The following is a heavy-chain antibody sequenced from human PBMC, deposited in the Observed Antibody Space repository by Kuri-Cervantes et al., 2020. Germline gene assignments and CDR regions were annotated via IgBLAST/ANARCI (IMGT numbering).Heavy chain of an antibody. D-gene: IGHD3-9*01. V-gene: IGHV1-2*02. CDR2: INPNSGGT. CDR3: ARFDWLIFDSRHAVDAFDI. J-gene: IGHJ3*02. Sequence: ASVKVSCKASGYTFTSYYMHWVRQAPGQGLEWMGWINPNSGGTNYAQKFQGRVTMTRDTTISTAYMELRSLRSDDTAVYYCARFDWLIFDSRHAVDAFDIWGQGTMVTVSS. CDR1: GYTFTSYY.